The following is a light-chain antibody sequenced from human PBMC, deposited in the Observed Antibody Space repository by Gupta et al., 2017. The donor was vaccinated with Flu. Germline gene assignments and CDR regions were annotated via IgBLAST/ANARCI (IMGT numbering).Light chain of an antibody. Sequence: VSWYEQPPGKAPKLRIYESSKRPSCVSTRFSGSKSGSTASLTISGLQAAGEADYYFCSYAGSSPSYVFGPVTKVTVL. CDR3: CSYAGSSPSYV. V-gene: IGLV2-23*01. CDR2: ESS. J-gene: IGLJ1*01.